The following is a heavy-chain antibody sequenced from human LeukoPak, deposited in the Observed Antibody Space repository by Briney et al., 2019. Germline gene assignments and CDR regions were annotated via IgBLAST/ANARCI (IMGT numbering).Heavy chain of an antibody. V-gene: IGHV3-74*01. CDR3: AREYGSSRYFDY. Sequence: GGSLRLSCAAPGFTFGSYWMHWVRQAPGKGLVWVSRINSDGSFTNYADSVKGRFTISRDNAKNTLYLQMNSLRAEDTAVYYCAREYGSSRYFDYWGQGTPVTVSS. J-gene: IGHJ4*02. CDR2: INSDGSFT. CDR1: GFTFGSYW. D-gene: IGHD2-15*01.